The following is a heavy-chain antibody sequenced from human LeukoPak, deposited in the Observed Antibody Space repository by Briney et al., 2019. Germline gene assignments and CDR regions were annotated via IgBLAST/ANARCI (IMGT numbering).Heavy chain of an antibody. Sequence: GGSLRLSCAASGFTFSSYGMHWVRQAPGKGLEWVAFIRYDGTNKYYAESVKGRFTISRDNSKNTLYVQMNSLRAEDTAVYYCAKGNYYDSSAYNWFDPWGQGTLVTVSS. CDR1: GFTFSSYG. J-gene: IGHJ5*02. CDR2: IRYDGTNK. V-gene: IGHV3-30*02. CDR3: AKGNYYDSSAYNWFDP. D-gene: IGHD3-22*01.